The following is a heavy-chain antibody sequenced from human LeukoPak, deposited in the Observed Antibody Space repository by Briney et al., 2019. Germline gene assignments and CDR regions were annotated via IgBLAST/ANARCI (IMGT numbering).Heavy chain of an antibody. CDR1: RFTFSSYA. CDR2: ISSSGSST. Sequence: GESLRLSCAASRFTFSSYAMSWVRQAPGKGLQWVSAISSSGSSTYYADSVNGHFTISRDNSKNTLYLQFNSLRVEDTAVYYCAKMMTASGSRFDYWGQGTLVTVSS. D-gene: IGHD3-10*01. J-gene: IGHJ4*02. V-gene: IGHV3-23*01. CDR3: AKMMTASGSRFDY.